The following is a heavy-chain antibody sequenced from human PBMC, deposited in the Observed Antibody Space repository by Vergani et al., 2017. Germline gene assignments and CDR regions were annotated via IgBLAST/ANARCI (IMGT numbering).Heavy chain of an antibody. V-gene: IGHV1-69*01. J-gene: IGHJ4*02. CDR2: IIPIFGPA. CDR3: ARSGVGGSYFGPSEDVSYYFDY. Sequence: QVQLVQSGAEVKKPGSSVKVSCKASGGTFSSYAISWVRQAPGQGLAWMGGIIPIFGPANYAQKSQGRVTITADESTSTAYMELSSLRSEDTAVYYCARSGVGGSYFGPSEDVSYYFDYWGQGTLVTVSS. D-gene: IGHD1-26*01. CDR1: GGTFSSYA.